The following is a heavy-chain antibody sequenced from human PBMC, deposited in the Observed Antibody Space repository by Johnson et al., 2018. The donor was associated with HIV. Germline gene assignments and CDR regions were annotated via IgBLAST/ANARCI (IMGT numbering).Heavy chain of an antibody. D-gene: IGHD6-19*01. CDR2: ISYDGSNK. V-gene: IGHV3-30-3*01. CDR1: GFTFSSYA. CDR3: ARGSLSGWCPPDALDI. Sequence: VQLVESGGGVVQPGRSLRLSCAASGFTFSSYAMHWVRQAPGKGLEWVAVISYDGSNKYYADSVKGRFTISRDNSKNTLYLQMNSLRAEDTAIYYCARGSLSGWCPPDALDIWGQGTMVTVSS. J-gene: IGHJ3*02.